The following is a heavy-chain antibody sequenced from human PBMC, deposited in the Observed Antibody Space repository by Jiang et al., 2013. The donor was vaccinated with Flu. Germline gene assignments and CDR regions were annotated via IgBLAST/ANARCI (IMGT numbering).Heavy chain of an antibody. J-gene: IGHJ5*02. CDR1: GGSISSSSYY. CDR2: IYYSGST. Sequence: KPSETLSLTCTVSGGSISSSSYYWGWIRQPPGKGLEWIGSIYYSGSTYYNPSLKSRVTISVDTSKNQFSLKLSSVTAADTAVYYCVRRAAVPTYYDFWSGSRNWFDPWGQGTLVTVSS. D-gene: IGHD3-3*01. V-gene: IGHV4-39*01. CDR3: VRRAAVPTYYDFWSGSRNWFDP.